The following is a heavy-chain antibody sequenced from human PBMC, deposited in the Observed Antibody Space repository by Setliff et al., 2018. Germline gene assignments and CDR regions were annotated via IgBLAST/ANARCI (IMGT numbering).Heavy chain of an antibody. V-gene: IGHV3-48*01. Sequence: GGSLRLSCAASGFTFSSYSMNWVRQAPGKGLEWVSYISSYSSTIYYADSVKGRFTISRDNAKNSVYLQMNSLRAEDTAVYYCARARTPTYDILTGYYHNSFFDYWGQGTLVTVSS. CDR1: GFTFSSYS. CDR2: ISSYSSTI. CDR3: ARARTPTYDILTGYYHNSFFDY. J-gene: IGHJ4*02. D-gene: IGHD3-9*01.